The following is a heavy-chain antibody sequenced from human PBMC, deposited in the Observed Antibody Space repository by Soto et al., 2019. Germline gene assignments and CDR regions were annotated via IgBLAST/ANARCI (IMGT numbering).Heavy chain of an antibody. V-gene: IGHV1-69*02. J-gene: IGHJ4*02. CDR3: ARNRPRITVKVDRHSFDY. CDR1: GGTFSSYT. D-gene: IGHD3-22*01. CDR2: IIPILGIA. Sequence: QVQLVQSGAEVKKPGSSVKVSCKASGGTFSSYTISWVRQAPGQGLEWMGRIIPILGIANYAQKFQGRVTLTADKSTSTAYMELSSLSSEDTAMYYCARNRPRITVKVDRHSFDYWGQGTLVTVSS.